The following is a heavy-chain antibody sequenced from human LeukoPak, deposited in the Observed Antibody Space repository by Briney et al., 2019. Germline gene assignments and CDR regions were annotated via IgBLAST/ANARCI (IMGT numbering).Heavy chain of an antibody. Sequence: GGSLRLSCSASGFTFSSYAMHWVRQGPGRGLEYVSVISSNGGTTYYADSVKGRFTIPRDNSKNTVDLQMSSLRTDDTGVYYCVKDGADYGENGWFDPWGQGTLVTVSS. CDR3: VKDGADYGENGWFDP. D-gene: IGHD4-17*01. CDR2: ISSNGGTT. J-gene: IGHJ5*02. V-gene: IGHV3-64D*09. CDR1: GFTFSSYA.